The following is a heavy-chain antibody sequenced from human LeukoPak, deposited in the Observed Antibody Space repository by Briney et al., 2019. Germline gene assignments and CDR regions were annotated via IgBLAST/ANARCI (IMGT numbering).Heavy chain of an antibody. J-gene: IGHJ4*02. CDR3: AGGGSTRADY. CDR1: GFTFSSYW. Sequence: GGSLRLSCAASGFTFSSYWMHGVRQAPGKGLVWVSRIHSDGSTTSYADSVKGRFTISGDNANNTLYLQMNSLRAEDTAVYYCAGGGSTRADYWGQGTLVTVSS. V-gene: IGHV3-74*01. CDR2: IHSDGSTT. D-gene: IGHD6-13*01.